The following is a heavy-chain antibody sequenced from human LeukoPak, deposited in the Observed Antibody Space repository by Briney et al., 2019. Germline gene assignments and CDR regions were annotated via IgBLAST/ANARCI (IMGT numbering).Heavy chain of an antibody. CDR2: ISFDGTDA. V-gene: IGHV3-30*04. D-gene: IGHD4-17*01. Sequence: GTSLRLSCAASGFTFSSYAIHWVRQAPGKGLEWVAVISFDGTDAFYADSVKGRFTISRDNSKNTLYLQMNSLRADDTAVYYCARDRSTVTTWVDYWGRGTLVTVSS. CDR1: GFTFSSYA. CDR3: ARDRSTVTTWVDY. J-gene: IGHJ4*02.